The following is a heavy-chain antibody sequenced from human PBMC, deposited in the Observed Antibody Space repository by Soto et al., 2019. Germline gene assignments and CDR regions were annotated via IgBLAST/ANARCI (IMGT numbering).Heavy chain of an antibody. J-gene: IGHJ3*02. CDR1: GGTFSSYT. V-gene: IGHV1-69*04. Sequence: ASVKVSCKASGGTFSSYTISWVRQAPGQGLEWMGRIIPILGIANYAQKFQGRVTITADKSTSTAYMELNSLRAEDTAVYYCAKDDTMAYAFDIWGQGTTVTVSS. CDR3: AKDDTMAYAFDI. D-gene: IGHD3-10*01. CDR2: IIPILGIA.